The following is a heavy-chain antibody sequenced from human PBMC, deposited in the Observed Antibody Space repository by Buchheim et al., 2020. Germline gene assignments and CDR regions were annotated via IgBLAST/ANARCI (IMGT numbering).Heavy chain of an antibody. CDR1: GFTFSSYA. Sequence: QVQLVESGGGVVQPGRSLRLSCAASGFTFSSYAMHWVRQAPGKGLEWVAVISYDGRSENYVDSGRGRFTISRANSETTLLLQMNSLRVEDTAVYYCAREDGELYFDYWGQGTL. CDR2: ISYDGRSE. V-gene: IGHV3-30*04. CDR3: AREDGELYFDY. J-gene: IGHJ4*02. D-gene: IGHD1-7*01.